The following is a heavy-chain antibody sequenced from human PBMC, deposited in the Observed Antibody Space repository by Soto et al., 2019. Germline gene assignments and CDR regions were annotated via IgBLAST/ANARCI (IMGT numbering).Heavy chain of an antibody. V-gene: IGHV1-18*01. J-gene: IGHJ6*02. Sequence: GASVKVSFKASGYTFTSYGISWVRQAPGQGLEWMGWISAYNGNTNYAQKLQGRVTMTTDTSTSTAYMELRSLRSDDTAVYYCARDEGYCSGGSCYSAYYYYGMDVWGQGTTVTVS. CDR2: ISAYNGNT. CDR3: ARDEGYCSGGSCYSAYYYYGMDV. CDR1: GYTFTSYG. D-gene: IGHD2-15*01.